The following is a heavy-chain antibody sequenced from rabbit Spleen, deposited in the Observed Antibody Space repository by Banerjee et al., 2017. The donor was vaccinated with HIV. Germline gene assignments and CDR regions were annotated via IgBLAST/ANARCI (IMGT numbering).Heavy chain of an antibody. Sequence: QEQLEESGGDLVKPGASLTLTCTASGFFFSSSYWICWVRQAPGKGLEWIACIYAGSSGSAYCANWAKGRFTISKTSSTTVTLKMTSLTAADTASYFCARDSGSSFSSYGMDLWGPGTLVTVS. D-gene: IGHD8-1*01. V-gene: IGHV1S45*01. CDR3: ARDSGSSFSSYGMDL. J-gene: IGHJ6*01. CDR2: IYAGSSGSA. CDR1: GFFFSSSYW.